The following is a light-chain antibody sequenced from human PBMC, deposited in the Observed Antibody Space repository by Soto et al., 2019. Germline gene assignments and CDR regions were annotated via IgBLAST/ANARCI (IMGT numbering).Light chain of an antibody. Sequence: QSALTQPPSVSGSPGQSVTISCTGTSSDVGSYNRVSWYQQPPGTAPKLTIYEVSNRPSGVPDRFSGSKSGNTASLTISGLQAEDEADYYCSSYTSSSTVVFGGGTKVTVL. J-gene: IGLJ2*01. V-gene: IGLV2-18*02. CDR2: EVS. CDR3: SSYTSSSTVV. CDR1: SSDVGSYNR.